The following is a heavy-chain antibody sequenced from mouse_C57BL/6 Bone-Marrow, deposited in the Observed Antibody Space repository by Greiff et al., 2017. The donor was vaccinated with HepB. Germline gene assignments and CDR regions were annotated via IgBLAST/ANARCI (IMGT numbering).Heavy chain of an antibody. J-gene: IGHJ3*01. D-gene: IGHD2-4*01. V-gene: IGHV5-9-1*02. CDR3: TRDLDYLFAY. Sequence: DVKLQESGEGLVKPGGSLKLSCAASGFTFSSYAMSWVRQTPEKRLEWVAYISSGGDYIYYADTVKGRFTISRDNARNTLYLQMSSLKSEDTAMYYCTRDLDYLFAYWGQGTLVTVSA. CDR1: GFTFSSYA. CDR2: ISSGGDYI.